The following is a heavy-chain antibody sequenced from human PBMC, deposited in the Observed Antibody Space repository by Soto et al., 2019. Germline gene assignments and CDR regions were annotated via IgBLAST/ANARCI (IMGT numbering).Heavy chain of an antibody. Sequence: QVQLVQSGAEVKKPGSSVKVSCEASGGTFSSYAISWVRQAPGQGLEWMGGIIPIFGTANYAQKFQGRVTITADESTSTAYMELSSLRSEDTAVYYCASGDSGSYYEWFDPWGQGTLVTVSS. D-gene: IGHD1-26*01. V-gene: IGHV1-69*01. CDR2: IIPIFGTA. CDR1: GGTFSSYA. CDR3: ASGDSGSYYEWFDP. J-gene: IGHJ5*02.